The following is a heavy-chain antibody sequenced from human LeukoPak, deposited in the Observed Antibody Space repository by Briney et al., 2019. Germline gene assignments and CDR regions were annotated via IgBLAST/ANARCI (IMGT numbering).Heavy chain of an antibody. CDR1: GGSFSCYY. D-gene: IGHD6-13*01. J-gene: IGHJ6*01. CDR2: INHSGST. V-gene: IGHV4-34*01. Sequence: PSETLSLTCAVYGGSFSCYYWSWIRQPPGKGVEWIGVINHSGSTNYNPSLKSRVTISVDTSKNQCSLKLSSVTAADTAVYYCASFNEWSIAAAGTLGYYGMDVWGQGTTVTVSS. CDR3: ASFNEWSIAAAGTLGYYGMDV.